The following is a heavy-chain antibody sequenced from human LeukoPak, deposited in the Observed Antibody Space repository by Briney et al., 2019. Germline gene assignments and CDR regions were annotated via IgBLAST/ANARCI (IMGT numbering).Heavy chain of an antibody. CDR2: IWYDGSNK. V-gene: IGHV3-33*01. J-gene: IGHJ4*02. CDR3: ARDGGIWYFDY. D-gene: IGHD3-16*01. Sequence: GRSLRLSCAASGFTFSSYVMHWVRQAPGKGLEWVAVIWYDGSNKYYADSVKGRFTISRDNSKKTLYLQMNSLRAEDTAVYYGARDGGIWYFDYWGQGTLVTVSS. CDR1: GFTFSSYV.